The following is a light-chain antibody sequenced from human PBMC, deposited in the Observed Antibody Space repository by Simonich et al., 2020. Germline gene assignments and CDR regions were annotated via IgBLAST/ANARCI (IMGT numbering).Light chain of an antibody. V-gene: IGLV2-11*01. Sequence: QSALTQPRSVSGSPGQSVTISCTGTSSDVGGYNYVSWYQQHPGKAPKLMIYDVSKRPSGGSNRFSGSKAGNTASLTISGLQAEDEADYYCCSYAGSSTWVFGGGTKLTVL. CDR3: CSYAGSSTWV. CDR2: DVS. J-gene: IGLJ3*02. CDR1: SSDVGGYNY.